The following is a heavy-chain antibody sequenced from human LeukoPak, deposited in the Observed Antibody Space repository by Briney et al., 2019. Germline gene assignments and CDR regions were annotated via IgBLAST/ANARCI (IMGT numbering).Heavy chain of an antibody. D-gene: IGHD4-17*01. CDR3: ARLAGGLRGVTTRPYYFDY. CDR2: IKQDGSEK. Sequence: GGSLRLSCAASGFTFSSYWMSWVRQAPGKGLEWVANIKQDGSEKYYVDSVKGRFTISRDNAKNSLYLQMNSLRAEDTAVYYCARLAGGLRGVTTRPYYFDYWGQGTLVTVSS. V-gene: IGHV3-7*01. CDR1: GFTFSSYW. J-gene: IGHJ4*02.